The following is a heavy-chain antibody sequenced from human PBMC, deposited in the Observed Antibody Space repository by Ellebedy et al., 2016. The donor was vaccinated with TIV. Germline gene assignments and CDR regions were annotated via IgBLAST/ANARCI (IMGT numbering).Heavy chain of an antibody. V-gene: IGHV3-11*04. D-gene: IGHD3-3*01. CDR2: ISSSGLTI. CDR1: GLKFLDYY. J-gene: IGHJ6*04. Sequence: GGSLRLXCSASGLKFLDYYMHWIRQRPGKGLEWLSSISSSGLTIYYRDSVKGRFTISRDNAKNTLYLQMNSLRAEDTAVYYCARGSITVFGGVDVWGKGTTVTVSS. CDR3: ARGSITVFGGVDV.